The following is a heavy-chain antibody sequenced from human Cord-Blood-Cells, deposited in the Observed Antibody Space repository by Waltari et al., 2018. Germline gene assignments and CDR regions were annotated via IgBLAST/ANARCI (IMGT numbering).Heavy chain of an antibody. V-gene: IGHV3-7*01. Sequence: EVQLVESGGGLVQPGGSLRLSCAASGFTFSGYLMSWVRQAPGKGLEWEANIKQDGSEKYYVDSVKGRFTISRDNAKNSLYLQMNSLRAEDTAVYYCAREWVGADAFDIWGQGTMVTVSS. D-gene: IGHD1-26*01. CDR1: GFTFSGYL. CDR2: IKQDGSEK. CDR3: AREWVGADAFDI. J-gene: IGHJ3*02.